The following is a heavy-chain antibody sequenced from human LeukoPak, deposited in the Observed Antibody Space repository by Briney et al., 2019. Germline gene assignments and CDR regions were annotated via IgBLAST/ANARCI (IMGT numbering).Heavy chain of an antibody. D-gene: IGHD5-24*01. CDR1: GDSISSSRYY. V-gene: IGHV4-39*01. J-gene: IGHJ6*03. Sequence: PSGTLSLTFTVSGDSISSSRYYWPWVRQPPGKGLEWIGSINYSGTTYYNPSLRSRVTISVDTSKNQFSLKLSSVTAADTAIYYCARLRCSQPIYYYMDVWGKGTTVTVSS. CDR2: INYSGTT. CDR3: ARLRCSQPIYYYMDV.